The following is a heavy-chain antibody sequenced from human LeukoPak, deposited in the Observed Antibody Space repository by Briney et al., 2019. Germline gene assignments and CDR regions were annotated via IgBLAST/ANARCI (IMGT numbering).Heavy chain of an antibody. D-gene: IGHD6-19*01. CDR1: GFTFSSYW. CDR3: TKGPSGIAVAGSPKYFQH. J-gene: IGHJ1*01. CDR2: INQDGSEK. V-gene: IGHV3-7*03. Sequence: GGSLRLSCAASGFTFSSYWMTWVRQAPGKGLEWVANINQDGSEKDYADSVKGRFTISRDNAKNSLYLQMNSLRAEDTALYYCTKGPSGIAVAGSPKYFQHWGQGTLVTVSS.